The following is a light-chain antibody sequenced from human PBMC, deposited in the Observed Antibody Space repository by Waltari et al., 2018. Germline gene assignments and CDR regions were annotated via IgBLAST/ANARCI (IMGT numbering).Light chain of an antibody. CDR3: AAWDDSLSGNV. CDR1: SSNIGSNY. CDR2: RNK. V-gene: IGLV1-47*01. Sequence: QSVLTQPPSASGTPGQRVTISCSGSSSNIGSNYVYWYQQLPGPAPKLLIYRNKQRPSGVPDRFSGSKSGTSASLAISGLRSEDEADYYCAAWDDSLSGNVFGSGTKVTVL. J-gene: IGLJ6*01.